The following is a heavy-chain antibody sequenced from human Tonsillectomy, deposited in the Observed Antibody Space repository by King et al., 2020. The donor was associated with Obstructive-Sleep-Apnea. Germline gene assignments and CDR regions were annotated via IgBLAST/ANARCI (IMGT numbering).Heavy chain of an antibody. D-gene: IGHD1-1*01. Sequence: VQLVESGGGLVQPGGSLRLSCAASGFTFSAYWMSWVRQAPGKGLEGVASIKADGSEKYYVESVTGRFTISRDNAKSSLYLQMNSLRAEDTTLYYCARDVSTGAFDYWGQGTLVTVSS. J-gene: IGHJ4*02. CDR2: IKADGSEK. CDR1: GFTFSAYW. CDR3: ARDVSTGAFDY. V-gene: IGHV3-7*01.